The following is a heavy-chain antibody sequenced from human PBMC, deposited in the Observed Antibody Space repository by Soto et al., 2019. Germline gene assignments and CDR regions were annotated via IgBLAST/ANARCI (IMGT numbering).Heavy chain of an antibody. Sequence: SETLSLTCAVYGGSFSGYYCSWIRQPPGKGLEWIGEINHSGSTNYNPSLKSRVTISVDTSKNQFSLKLSSVTAADTAVYYCARGSPLGAVRRYYGMDVWGQGTTVTVSS. V-gene: IGHV4-34*01. J-gene: IGHJ6*02. CDR3: ARGSPLGAVRRYYGMDV. D-gene: IGHD1-26*01. CDR1: GGSFSGYY. CDR2: INHSGST.